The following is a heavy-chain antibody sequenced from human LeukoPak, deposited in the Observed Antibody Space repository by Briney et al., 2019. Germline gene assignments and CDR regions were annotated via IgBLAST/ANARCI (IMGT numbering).Heavy chain of an antibody. CDR3: ARQGDPSDSGSYYLPLDY. CDR2: IYPGDSDT. Sequence: GESLKISCKGSGYSFTSYWIGWVRQMPGKGLEWMGIIYPGDSDTRYSPSFQGQVTISADKSISTAYLQWSSLKASDTAMYYCARQGDPSDSGSYYLPLDYWGQGTLVTVSS. D-gene: IGHD1-26*01. CDR1: GYSFTSYW. J-gene: IGHJ4*02. V-gene: IGHV5-51*01.